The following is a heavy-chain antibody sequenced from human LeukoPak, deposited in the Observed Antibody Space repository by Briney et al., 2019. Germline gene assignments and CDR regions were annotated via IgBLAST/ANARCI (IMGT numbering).Heavy chain of an antibody. CDR3: ARDGDNTGP. J-gene: IGHJ5*02. V-gene: IGHV3-11*04. CDR2: ISSSGADI. Sequence: GGSLRLSCAASGFSFSNNWMSWVRQAPGKGLEWLSYISSSGADIYYADSVKGRFTISRDNAKNSLYLQMDSLRAEDTAMYYCARDGDNTGPWGQGTLVTVSS. CDR1: GFSFSNNW. D-gene: IGHD2-8*02.